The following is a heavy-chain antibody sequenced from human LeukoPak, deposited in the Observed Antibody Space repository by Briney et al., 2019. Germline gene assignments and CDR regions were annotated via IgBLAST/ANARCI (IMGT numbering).Heavy chain of an antibody. Sequence: SETLSLTCTVSGGSISSYYWSWLRQPPGKGLEWIGYIYYSGSTNYNPSLKSRVTISVDTSKNQFSLKLSSVTAADTAVYYCASSYYYDSSGYYSDAFDIWGQGTMVTVSS. CDR3: ASSYYYDSSGYYSDAFDI. CDR2: IYYSGST. D-gene: IGHD3-22*01. CDR1: GGSISSYY. J-gene: IGHJ3*02. V-gene: IGHV4-59*01.